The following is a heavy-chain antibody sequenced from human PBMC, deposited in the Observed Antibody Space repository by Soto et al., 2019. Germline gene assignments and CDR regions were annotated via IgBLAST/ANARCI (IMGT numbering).Heavy chain of an antibody. D-gene: IGHD1-1*01. V-gene: IGHV3-74*01. CDR2: INTDGSTT. Sequence: PGGSLRLSCAASGLTLSSYWMHWARQAPGKGLVWVSRINTDGSTTNYADSVKGRFTVSRDNAERTLYLQMNSLRAEDTAVYYCAVQDYYSYYAMDVWGQGTTVTVSS. CDR3: AVQDYYSYYAMDV. J-gene: IGHJ6*02. CDR1: GLTLSSYW.